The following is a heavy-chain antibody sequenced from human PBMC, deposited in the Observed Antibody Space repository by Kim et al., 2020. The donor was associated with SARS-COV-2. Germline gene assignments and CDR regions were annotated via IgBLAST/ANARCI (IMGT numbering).Heavy chain of an antibody. Sequence: ASVKVSCKASGYTFTSYGISWVRQAPGQGLEWMGWISAYNGNTNYAQKLQGRVTMTTDTSTSTAYMELRSLRSDDTAVYYCARGVTVYDFWSGPHYGMDVWGQGTTVTVSS. D-gene: IGHD3-3*01. V-gene: IGHV1-18*01. J-gene: IGHJ6*02. CDR1: GYTFTSYG. CDR3: ARGVTVYDFWSGPHYGMDV. CDR2: ISAYNGNT.